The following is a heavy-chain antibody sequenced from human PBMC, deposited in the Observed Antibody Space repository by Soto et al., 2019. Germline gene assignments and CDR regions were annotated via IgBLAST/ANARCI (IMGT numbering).Heavy chain of an antibody. CDR3: ARDAIPRGHCSGGSCYWYYYGMDV. D-gene: IGHD2-15*01. V-gene: IGHV1-3*01. CDR2: INAGNGNT. Sequence: QVQLVQSGAEVKKPGASVKVSCKASGYTFTSYAMHWVRQAPGQRLEWMGWINAGNGNTKYSQKFQGRVTITRDTSASTAYMELSSLRSEDTAVYYCARDAIPRGHCSGGSCYWYYYGMDVWGQGTTVTVSS. J-gene: IGHJ6*02. CDR1: GYTFTSYA.